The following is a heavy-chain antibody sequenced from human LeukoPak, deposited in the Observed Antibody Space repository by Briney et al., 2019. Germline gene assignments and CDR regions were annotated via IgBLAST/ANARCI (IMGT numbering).Heavy chain of an antibody. CDR1: GGSFSGYY. CDR3: AREPNWNGRAFDI. Sequence: SETLSLTCAVYGGSFSGYYWSWIRQPPGKGLEWIGEINHRGSTNYNPSLKSRVTISVDTSKNQFSLKLSSVTAADTAVYYCAREPNWNGRAFDIWGQGTMVTVSS. J-gene: IGHJ3*02. V-gene: IGHV4-34*01. D-gene: IGHD1-1*01. CDR2: INHRGST.